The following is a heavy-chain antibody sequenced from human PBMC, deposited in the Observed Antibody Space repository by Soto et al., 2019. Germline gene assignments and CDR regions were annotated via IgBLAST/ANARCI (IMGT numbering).Heavy chain of an antibody. CDR3: ARERNYDFWSGYYTPSDAFDI. V-gene: IGHV1-46*01. Sequence: ASVKVSCKASGYTLTSYYMHWVRQAPGQGLEWMGIINPSGGSTSYAQKFQGRVTMTRDTSTSTVYMELSSLRSEDTAVYYCARERNYDFWSGYYTPSDAFDIWGQGTMVTVSS. CDR1: GYTLTSYY. D-gene: IGHD3-3*01. J-gene: IGHJ3*02. CDR2: INPSGGST.